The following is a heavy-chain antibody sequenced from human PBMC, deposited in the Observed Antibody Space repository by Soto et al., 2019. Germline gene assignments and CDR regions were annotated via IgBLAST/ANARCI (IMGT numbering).Heavy chain of an antibody. CDR3: AASCVGCGGFNYYGMDV. D-gene: IGHD2-21*01. CDR2: IYYSGST. J-gene: IGHJ6*02. V-gene: IGHV4-31*03. Sequence: QVQLQESGPGLVKPSQTLSLTCTVSGGSISSGGYYWSWIRQHPGKGLEWIGYIYYSGSTYYNPSLQSRVIISVDTSKNQFSMKLSSVTAADTAVYYCAASCVGCGGFNYYGMDVWGQGTTVTVSS. CDR1: GGSISSGGYY.